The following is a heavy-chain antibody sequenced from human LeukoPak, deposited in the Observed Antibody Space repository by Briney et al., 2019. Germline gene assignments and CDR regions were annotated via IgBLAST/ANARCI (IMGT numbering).Heavy chain of an antibody. Sequence: ASVKVSCKVSGYTLTELSMHWVRQAPGKGLEWMGGFDPEDGETIYAQKFQGRVTLTEDTSTDTAYMELSSLRSADTAMYYCAINAYCSSNSCWGNHYYYYMDVWGKGTTVTVSS. V-gene: IGHV1-24*01. J-gene: IGHJ6*03. CDR1: GYTLTELS. D-gene: IGHD2-2*01. CDR2: FDPEDGET. CDR3: AINAYCSSNSCWGNHYYYYMDV.